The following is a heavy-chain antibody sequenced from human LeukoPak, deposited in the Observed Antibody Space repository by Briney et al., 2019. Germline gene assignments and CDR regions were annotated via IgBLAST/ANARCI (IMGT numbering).Heavy chain of an antibody. CDR2: IFHTGDV. CDR3: ARVVASTSIDS. D-gene: IGHD2-15*01. Sequence: SETLSLTCTASGYSINSGYFWGWVRQPPGKGPEWIGSIFHTGDVYYNPSLRSRVTLSIDTSRNQVSLKVTSVTAADTALYYCARVVASTSIDSWGQGILVTVSS. V-gene: IGHV4-38-2*02. J-gene: IGHJ4*02. CDR1: GYSINSGYF.